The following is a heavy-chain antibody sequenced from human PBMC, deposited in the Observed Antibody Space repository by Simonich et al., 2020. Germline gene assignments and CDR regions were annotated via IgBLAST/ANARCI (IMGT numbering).Heavy chain of an antibody. Sequence: QVQLVQSGAEVKKPGASVKVSCKASGYTFTGYYMHWVRQAPGQGLEWMGWINPNRGGTNYAQKFQGRVTMTRDTSNSTAYMELSRLRSDDTAVYYCARNGLVGILKAFDIWGQGTMVTVSS. D-gene: IGHD2-21*01. CDR2: INPNRGGT. CDR1: GYTFTGYY. V-gene: IGHV1-2*02. CDR3: ARNGLVGILKAFDI. J-gene: IGHJ3*02.